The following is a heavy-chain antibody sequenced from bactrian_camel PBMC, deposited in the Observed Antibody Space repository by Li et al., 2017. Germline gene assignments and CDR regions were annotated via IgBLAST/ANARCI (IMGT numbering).Heavy chain of an antibody. CDR3: AEATIASITCPAAFGF. V-gene: IGHV3S53*01. J-gene: IGHJ6*01. CDR1: EDAATNNC. D-gene: IGHD4*01. Sequence: HVQLVESGGGSVQSGGSLRLSCVVPEDAATNNCMGWFRQAPGKGREGVAMIDAAGNINYADSVKGRFTISRDNAANALYLQMDRLNADDTAVYYCAEATIASITCPAAFGFWGQGTQVTVS. CDR2: IDAAGNI.